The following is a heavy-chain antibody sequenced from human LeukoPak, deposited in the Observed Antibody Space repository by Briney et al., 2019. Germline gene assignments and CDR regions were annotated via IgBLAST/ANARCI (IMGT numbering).Heavy chain of an antibody. CDR3: ARDRNVEMIIDAFDI. Sequence: GGSLRLSCAASGFTFRSHGMHWVRQAPGKGLEWVAGIWYDGSNKYYADSVKGRFTISRDNSKNTLYLQMNSLRAEDTAVYYCARDRNVEMIIDAFDIWGQGTMVTVSS. CDR2: IWYDGSNK. J-gene: IGHJ3*02. D-gene: IGHD5-24*01. CDR1: GFTFRSHG. V-gene: IGHV3-33*01.